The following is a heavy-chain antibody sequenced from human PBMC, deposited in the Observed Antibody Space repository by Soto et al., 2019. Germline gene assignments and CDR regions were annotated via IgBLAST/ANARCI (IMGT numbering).Heavy chain of an antibody. D-gene: IGHD6-13*01. J-gene: IGHJ2*01. CDR2: IGRTGDT. CDR3: ARGEAAARYWYFDL. CDR1: GFTFDNYD. Sequence: GGSLRLSCAASGFTFDNYDMHWVRQTTGKGLEWVSTIGRTGDTYYSGSVKGRFTISRENAKNSLYLQMNNLRVGDTAVYYCARGEAAARYWYFDLWGRGTLVTVSS. V-gene: IGHV3-13*01.